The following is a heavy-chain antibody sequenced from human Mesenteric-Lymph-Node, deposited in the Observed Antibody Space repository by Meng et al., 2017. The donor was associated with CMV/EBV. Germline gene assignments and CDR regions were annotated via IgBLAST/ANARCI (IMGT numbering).Heavy chain of an antibody. Sequence: GESLKISCAASGFSFSSYAMSWVRQAPGKGLEWVATIGGSGANTYYADSVKGRFTISRDNSKSTLYLQMNSLRAEDTAVYYCARRNRAREGAFDIWGQGTMVTVSS. CDR3: ARRNRAREGAFDI. CDR1: GFSFSSYA. V-gene: IGHV3-23*01. D-gene: IGHD3-10*01. J-gene: IGHJ3*02. CDR2: IGGSGANT.